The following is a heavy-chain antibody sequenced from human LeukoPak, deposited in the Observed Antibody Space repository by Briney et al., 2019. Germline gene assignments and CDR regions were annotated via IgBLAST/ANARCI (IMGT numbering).Heavy chain of an antibody. Sequence: SETLSLTCTVSGGSISSYYWSWIRQPPGKGLEWIGYIYYSGSTNYNPSLKSRVTISVDTSKNQFSLKLSSVTAADTAVYYCARFLTYDCGDSSKPSPHYAFGIWGQGTMVTVSS. J-gene: IGHJ3*02. CDR3: ARFLTYDCGDSSKPSPHYAFGI. D-gene: IGHD4-17*01. CDR1: GGSISSYY. CDR2: IYYSGST. V-gene: IGHV4-59*01.